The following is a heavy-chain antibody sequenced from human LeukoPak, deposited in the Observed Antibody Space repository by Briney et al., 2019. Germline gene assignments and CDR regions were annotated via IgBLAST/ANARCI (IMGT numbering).Heavy chain of an antibody. J-gene: IGHJ4*02. CDR1: GGSISSYY. CDR3: ARGEQLWSS. CDR2: IYYSGST. Sequence: LSLTXTVSGGSISSYYWSWIRQPPGKGLEWIGYIYYSGSTNYNPSLKSRVTISVDTSKNQFSLKLSSVTAADTAVYYCARGEQLWSSWGQGTLVTVSS. D-gene: IGHD5-18*01. V-gene: IGHV4-59*01.